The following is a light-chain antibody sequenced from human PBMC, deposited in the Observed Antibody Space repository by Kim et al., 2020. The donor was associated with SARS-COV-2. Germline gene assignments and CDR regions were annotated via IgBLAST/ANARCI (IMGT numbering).Light chain of an antibody. J-gene: IGLJ1*01. Sequence: SYELTQPPSVSVAPGKTASITCGGSNIGSKSVNWYQQKPGQAPVLVIYYDTDRPSGIPERFSGSTSDNTATLTISRAEAGDEADYYCQVWHRGSENVFGT. V-gene: IGLV3-21*04. CDR1: NIGSKS. CDR3: QVWHRGSENV. CDR2: YDT.